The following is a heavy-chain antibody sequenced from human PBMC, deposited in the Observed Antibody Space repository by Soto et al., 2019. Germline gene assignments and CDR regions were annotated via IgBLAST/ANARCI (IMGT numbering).Heavy chain of an antibody. CDR3: ASWGHSGYDKGNWFDP. Sequence: QVQLQESGPGLVKPSGTLSLTCAVSGGSISSSNWWSWVRQPPGKGLEWIGEIYHSGSTNYNPSLTSRVTISVDKSKNQFSLKLSSVTAADTAVYYCASWGHSGYDKGNWFDPWGQGTLVTVSS. CDR2: IYHSGST. CDR1: GGSISSSNW. J-gene: IGHJ5*02. D-gene: IGHD5-12*01. V-gene: IGHV4-4*02.